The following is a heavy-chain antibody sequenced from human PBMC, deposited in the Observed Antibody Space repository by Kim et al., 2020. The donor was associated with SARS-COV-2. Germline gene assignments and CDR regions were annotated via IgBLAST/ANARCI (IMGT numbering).Heavy chain of an antibody. V-gene: IGHV4-34*01. J-gene: IGHJ4*02. Sequence: TNYNPSLKSRVTLSVDTSRNQCALKLSSVTAADTAVYYGARVGWEPAPDYWGQGTLVTVSS. CDR3: ARVGWEPAPDY. D-gene: IGHD1-26*01. CDR2: T.